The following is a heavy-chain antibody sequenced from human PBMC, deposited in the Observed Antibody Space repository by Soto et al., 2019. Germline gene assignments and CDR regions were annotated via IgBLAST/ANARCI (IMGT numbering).Heavy chain of an antibody. CDR1: GFSLSTNGMC. J-gene: IGHJ4*02. CDR3: AFGSATLDY. Sequence: SGPTLVNPTETLTLTRTLSGFSLSTNGMCVTWIRQPPGKALEWLARIDWDDDKYYSTSLRTRLTISKDTSKNQVVLKVTDMDPVDTAIYYCAFGSATLDYWGQGALVTVSS. D-gene: IGHD1-26*01. CDR2: IDWDDDK. V-gene: IGHV2-70*11.